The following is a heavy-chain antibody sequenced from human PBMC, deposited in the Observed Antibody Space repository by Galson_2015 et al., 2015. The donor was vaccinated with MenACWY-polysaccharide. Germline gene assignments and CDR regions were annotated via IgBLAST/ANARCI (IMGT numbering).Heavy chain of an antibody. D-gene: IGHD2-2*02. V-gene: IGHV1-8*01. J-gene: IGHJ4*02. CDR3: ARIIARKYTFADS. CDR1: GYTFTNYD. Sequence: SVKVSCKASGYTFTNYDINWVRQATGKGLEWMGWMNPNSGNTGYAQKFQGRVTMTSNSAIMTAYMELSGLRSEDTAVYYCARIIARKYTFADSWGQGTLVTVSS. CDR2: MNPNSGNT.